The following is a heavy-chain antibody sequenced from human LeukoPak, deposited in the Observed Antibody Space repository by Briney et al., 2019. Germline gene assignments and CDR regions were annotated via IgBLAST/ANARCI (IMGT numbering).Heavy chain of an antibody. CDR3: AGDHYYVPDY. J-gene: IGHJ4*02. CDR2: INSDGIDT. D-gene: IGHD3-10*02. V-gene: IGHV3-74*03. Sequence: QPGGSLRLSCAASGFSFSTSWMHWVRQAPGKGLVWVSRINSDGIDTTYADSVKGRFTISRDNSKNTLDLQMHSLRAEDTAVYYCAGDHYYVPDYWGQGTLVTVSS. CDR1: GFSFSTSW.